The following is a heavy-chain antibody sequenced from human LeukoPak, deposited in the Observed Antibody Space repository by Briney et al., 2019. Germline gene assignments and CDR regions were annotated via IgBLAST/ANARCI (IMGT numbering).Heavy chain of an antibody. J-gene: IGHJ5*02. CDR1: GFTFSNYA. V-gene: IGHV3-30-3*01. CDR2: ISYDGSNE. D-gene: IGHD3-16*01. CDR3: ARGLYAAPVP. Sequence: PGGSLRLSCAASGFTFSNYAMHWVRQAPGKGLEWVAPISYDGSNEFYADSVKGRFTISRDNSKNTMYLQMNSLRAEDTAVYYCARGLYAAPVPWGQGTLVTVSS.